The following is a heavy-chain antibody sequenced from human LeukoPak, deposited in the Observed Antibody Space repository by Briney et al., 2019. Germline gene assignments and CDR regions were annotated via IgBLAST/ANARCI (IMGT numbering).Heavy chain of an antibody. J-gene: IGHJ4*02. Sequence: PGGSLRLSCAASGISFSSYTMNWVRQAPGKGLEWVSSITRSSDYIYYADSVKGRFTISRDNAKNSLYLQMNSLRAEDTAVYYCAIKGDYYRFDYWGQGTLVTVSS. D-gene: IGHD1-26*01. CDR2: ITRSSDYI. CDR3: AIKGDYYRFDY. CDR1: GISFSSYT. V-gene: IGHV3-21*01.